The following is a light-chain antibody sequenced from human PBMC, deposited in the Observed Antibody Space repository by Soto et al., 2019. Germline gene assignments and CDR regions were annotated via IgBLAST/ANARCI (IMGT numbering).Light chain of an antibody. CDR3: QQFSSSALT. CDR2: DAS. CDR1: QTVRNNY. Sequence: VLTQSPGTLSLSPGERATLSCRASQTVRNNYLAWYQQKPGPAPRLLIYDASSRATGIPDRFSGGGAGTVFTLTSSRQDPEDVAVYYCQQFSSSALTFGGGTKVEIK. V-gene: IGKV3-20*01. J-gene: IGKJ4*01.